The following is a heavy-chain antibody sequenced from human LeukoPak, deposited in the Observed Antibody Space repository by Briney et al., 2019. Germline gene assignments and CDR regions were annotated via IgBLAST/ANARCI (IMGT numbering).Heavy chain of an antibody. CDR1: GFTFSSYW. CDR2: IKQDGSEK. CDR3: AKDDNYIRFSS. V-gene: IGHV3-7*03. J-gene: IGHJ5*02. Sequence: GGSLRLSRAASGFTFSSYWMSWVRQAPGKGLEWVANIKQDGSEKYYVDSVKGRFTISRDNAKNSLYLQMNSLRAEDTAVYYCAKDDNYIRFSSWGQGTLVTVSS. D-gene: IGHD3-16*01.